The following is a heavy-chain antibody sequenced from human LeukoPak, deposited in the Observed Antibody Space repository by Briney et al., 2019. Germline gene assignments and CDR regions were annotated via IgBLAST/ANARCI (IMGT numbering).Heavy chain of an antibody. CDR2: ISSSSSYI. Sequence: KPGGSLRVSCAASGFTFSSYSMNWVRQAPGKGLEWVSSISSSSSYIYYADSVKGRSTISRDNAKNSLYLQMNSLRAEDTAVYYCARPDSSGFPLDAFDIWGQGTMVTVSS. D-gene: IGHD3-22*01. J-gene: IGHJ3*02. CDR3: ARPDSSGFPLDAFDI. CDR1: GFTFSSYS. V-gene: IGHV3-21*01.